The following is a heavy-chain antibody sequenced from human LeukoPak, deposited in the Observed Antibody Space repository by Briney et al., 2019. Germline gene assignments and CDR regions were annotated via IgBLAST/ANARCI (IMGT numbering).Heavy chain of an antibody. Sequence: GGSLRLSCAASGFTFSSYSMNWVRQAPGEGLEWVSSISSSSSYIYYADSVKGRFTISRDNAKNSLYLQMNSLRAEDTAVYYCASPPGIAAVTWGQGTLVTVSS. CDR2: ISSSSSYI. V-gene: IGHV3-21*01. J-gene: IGHJ5*02. CDR1: GFTFSSYS. CDR3: ASPPGIAAVT. D-gene: IGHD6-13*01.